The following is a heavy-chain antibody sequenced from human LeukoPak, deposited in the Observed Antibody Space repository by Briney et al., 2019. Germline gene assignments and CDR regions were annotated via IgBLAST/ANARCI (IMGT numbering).Heavy chain of an antibody. CDR2: MNPNSGNT. D-gene: IGHD2-15*01. V-gene: IGHV1-8*01. Sequence: ASVTVSCKASGYTFTSYDINWVRQATGQGLEWMGWMNPNSGNTGYAQKFQGRVTMTRNTSISTAYMELSSLRSENTAVYYCARAVLGYCSGGSCYDGESLNWFDPWGQGTLVTVSS. CDR3: ARAVLGYCSGGSCYDGESLNWFDP. CDR1: GYTFTSYD. J-gene: IGHJ5*02.